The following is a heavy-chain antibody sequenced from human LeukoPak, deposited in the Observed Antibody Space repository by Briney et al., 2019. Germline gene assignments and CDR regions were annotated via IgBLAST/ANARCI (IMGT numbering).Heavy chain of an antibody. CDR1: GYTFTSYA. J-gene: IGHJ3*02. D-gene: IGHD3-22*01. CDR2: INTNTGNP. Sequence: ASVKVSCKASGYTFTSYAMNWVRQAPGQGLEWMGWINTNTGNPTYAQGFTGRFVFSLDTSVSTAYLQISSLKAEDTAVYYCARWFSGTRWSSGYYYSAFDIWGQGTMVTVSS. V-gene: IGHV7-4-1*02. CDR3: ARWFSGTRWSSGYYYSAFDI.